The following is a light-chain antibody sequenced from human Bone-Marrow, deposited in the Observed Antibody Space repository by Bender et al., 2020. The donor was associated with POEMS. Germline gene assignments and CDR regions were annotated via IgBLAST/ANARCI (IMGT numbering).Light chain of an antibody. CDR3: LLSYFGAVV. CDR2: DTN. CDR1: TGAVTSDHY. J-gene: IGLJ2*01. Sequence: QAVVTQEPSVTVSPGGTVTLTCGSTTGAVTSDHYPYWFQQKPGQAPRTMIYDTNNKHSWTPARFSGSLLGDKAALTLSGAQPEDEAEYYCLLSYFGAVVFGGGTKLTVL. V-gene: IGLV7-46*01.